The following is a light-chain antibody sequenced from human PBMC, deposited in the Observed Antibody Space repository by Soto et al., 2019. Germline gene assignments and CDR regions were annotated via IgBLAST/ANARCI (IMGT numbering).Light chain of an antibody. Sequence: DIQMTQSPSSLSASVGDRVTITCRASQRISGYLNWFQQKPGKAPKLLIFGASTLQSGVPSRFSGSGSGTEFTLTITSLQPEDSATYYCQQSHSTPLTFGGGTKVEI. CDR3: QQSHSTPLT. V-gene: IGKV1-39*01. CDR2: GAS. J-gene: IGKJ4*01. CDR1: QRISGY.